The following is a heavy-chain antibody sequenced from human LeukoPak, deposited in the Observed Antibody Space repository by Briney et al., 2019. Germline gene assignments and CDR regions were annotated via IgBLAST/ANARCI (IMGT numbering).Heavy chain of an antibody. CDR3: ARTTEAHSWQTRYYSYYMDV. CDR2: IYTSGTT. Sequence: TTSETLSLTCTVSGGSISSYYWSWIRQPAGKGLEWIGRIYTSGTTHYNPSLKSRVTMSVDTSKNQFSLKLSSVTAADTAVYYCARTTEAHSWQTRYYSYYMDVWGKGTTVTVSS. D-gene: IGHD6-13*01. V-gene: IGHV4-4*07. J-gene: IGHJ6*03. CDR1: GGSISSYY.